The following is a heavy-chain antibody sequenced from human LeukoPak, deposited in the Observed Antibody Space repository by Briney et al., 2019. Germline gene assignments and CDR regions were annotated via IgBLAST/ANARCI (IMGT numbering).Heavy chain of an antibody. D-gene: IGHD3-10*01. CDR2: IQENGGEK. J-gene: IGHJ2*01. Sequence: GGSLRLSCAASGSTFSSYWMSWVRQAPGKGLEWVADIQENGGEKYHIDSVKGRFTISRDNAKNSLYLQMNSLRVEDTAVYYCARDRRYGSGNYFHYWYFDLWGRGTQVTVSS. V-gene: IGHV3-7*04. CDR3: ARDRRYGSGNYFHYWYFDL. CDR1: GSTFSSYW.